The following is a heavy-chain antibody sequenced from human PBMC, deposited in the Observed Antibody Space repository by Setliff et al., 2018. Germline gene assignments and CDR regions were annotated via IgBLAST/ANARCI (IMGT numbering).Heavy chain of an antibody. Sequence: SETLSLTCAVYGGSFSDYYWSWIRQPPGKGLEWIGYIYSSGSTNYNPSLKSRVTISMDTSKNQFSLKVSSVTAADTAVYYCARSFSRREKFLLDYWGQGALVTVSS. V-gene: IGHV4-34*01. CDR1: GGSFSDYY. CDR3: ARSFSRREKFLLDY. CDR2: IYSSGST. J-gene: IGHJ4*02.